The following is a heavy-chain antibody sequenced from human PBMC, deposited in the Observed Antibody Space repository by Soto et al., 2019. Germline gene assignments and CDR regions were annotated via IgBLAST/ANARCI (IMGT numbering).Heavy chain of an antibody. CDR2: SFHTGTT. CDR3: ARARIAPRTFDV. J-gene: IGHJ4*02. V-gene: IGHV4-4*02. D-gene: IGHD3-16*01. Sequence: QVQLQESGPGLVKPSGTLSVTCEVSGDSITSSYYWNWVRQPPGKGLEWIGESFHTGTTNYNPSLESRVIISVETSKNHFSLKLTSVTAADSAVYYCARARIAPRTFDVWGQGSLVTVSS. CDR1: GDSITSSYY.